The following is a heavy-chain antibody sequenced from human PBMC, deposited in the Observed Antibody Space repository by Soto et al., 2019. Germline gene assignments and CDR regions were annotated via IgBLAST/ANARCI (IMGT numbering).Heavy chain of an antibody. CDR3: ARVAY. V-gene: IGHV3-21*01. CDR2: ISSASSET. J-gene: IGHJ4*02. Sequence: GGSLRLSCEASGFTFSRVSMNWVCQVPGKGLEWVASISSASSETWYADSVKGRFIISRDNAQNSLFLQMNTLRPEDSAIYYCARVAYWGPGTQVTSPQ. CDR1: GFTFSRVS.